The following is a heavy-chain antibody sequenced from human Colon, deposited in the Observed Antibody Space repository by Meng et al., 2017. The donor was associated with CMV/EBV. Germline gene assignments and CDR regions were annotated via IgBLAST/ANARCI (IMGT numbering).Heavy chain of an antibody. J-gene: IGHJ6*02. D-gene: IGHD4-11*01. CDR3: AKDPNESHDYPRGAYNYYGMDV. Sequence: GGSLRLSCVASGFRFGSYGMHWVRQAPGKGLEWVAFVTYDGNNKFYGDSVKGRFTISRDTYKNSVYLQMDSLRPEDTALYYCAKDPNESHDYPRGAYNYYGMDVWGQGTTVTVSS. V-gene: IGHV3-30*02. CDR1: GFRFGSYG. CDR2: VTYDGNNK.